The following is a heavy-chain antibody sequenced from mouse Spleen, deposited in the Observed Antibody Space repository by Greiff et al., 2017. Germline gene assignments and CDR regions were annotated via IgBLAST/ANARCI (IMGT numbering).Heavy chain of an antibody. CDR3: ARGNYFYWYFDV. Sequence: VQLQSGPELVKPGASVKIPCKASGYTFTDYNMDWVKQSHGKSLEWIGDINPNNGGTIYNQKFKGKATLTVDKSSSTAYMELRSLTSEDTAVYYCARGNYFYWYFDVWGAGTTVTVSS. D-gene: IGHD1-1*01. V-gene: IGHV1-18*01. CDR1: GYTFTDYN. CDR2: INPNNGGT. J-gene: IGHJ1*01.